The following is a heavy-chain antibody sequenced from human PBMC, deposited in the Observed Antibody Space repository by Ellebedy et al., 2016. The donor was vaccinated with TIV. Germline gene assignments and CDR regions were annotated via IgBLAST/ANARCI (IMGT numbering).Heavy chain of an antibody. CDR3: ARSGPPWGLDA. J-gene: IGHJ6*02. CDR1: GFTFSSHW. CDR2: IKQDGSEK. Sequence: PGGSLRLSCAVSGFTFSSHWMNWVRQAPGKGLEWVANIKQDGSEKHYADSVKGRFTITRDNAKNSLYLQMDTLRGDDTAVYYCARSGPPWGLDAWGQGTTVTVSS. V-gene: IGHV3-7*01. D-gene: IGHD3-10*01.